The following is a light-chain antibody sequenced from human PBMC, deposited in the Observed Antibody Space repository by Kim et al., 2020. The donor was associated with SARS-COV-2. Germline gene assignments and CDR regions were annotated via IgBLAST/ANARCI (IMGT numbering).Light chain of an antibody. Sequence: DIQMTQFPSTLSASVGDRVTITCRASQTISRLLAWYQQKPGKAPKLLIYDASSLESGVPSRFSGSGSGTEFTLTISSLQPDDFATYYCQQYRTYPYTFGQGTKLEIK. CDR3: QQYRTYPYT. V-gene: IGKV1-5*01. CDR1: QTISRL. CDR2: DAS. J-gene: IGKJ2*01.